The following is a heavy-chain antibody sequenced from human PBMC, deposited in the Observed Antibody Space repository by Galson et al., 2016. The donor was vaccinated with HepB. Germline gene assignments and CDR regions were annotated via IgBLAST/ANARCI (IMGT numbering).Heavy chain of an antibody. J-gene: IGHJ5*02. CDR2: SESR. CDR3: ARGTYYDSATRFDP. V-gene: IGHV4-61*08. CDR1: GGFVSSRGYH. D-gene: IGHD3-3*01. Sequence: ETLSLTCTVSGGFVSSRGYHWSWIRQPPVKGLERIGHSESRSYHPSLRSRVTISLDTSKNQFSLELTSVTAADTAIYYCARGTYYDSATRFDPWGQGTPVTVAS.